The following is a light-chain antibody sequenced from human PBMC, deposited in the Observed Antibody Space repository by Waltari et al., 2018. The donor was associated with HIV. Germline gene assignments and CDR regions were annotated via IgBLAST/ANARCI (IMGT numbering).Light chain of an antibody. CDR1: SSNIESNY. J-gene: IGLJ2*01. CDR2: RNN. V-gene: IGLV1-47*01. CDR3: AAWGDSRRGV. Sequence: QSVLTQPPSASGTPGQRVTISCSGSSSNIESNYVYWYQQLPGTAPKLLIYRNNKRPSGFPGGFCGSKSGTSASLAIGGLRSEDEAEDYCAAWGDSRRGVFGGGTKLTVL.